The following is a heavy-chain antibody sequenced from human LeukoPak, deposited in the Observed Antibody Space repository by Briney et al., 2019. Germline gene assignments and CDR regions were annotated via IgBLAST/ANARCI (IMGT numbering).Heavy chain of an antibody. Sequence: SETLSLTCAVYGGSFSGYYWSWIRQPPGKGLEWIGEINHSGSTNYNPSLKSRVTISVVTSKNQFSLKLSSVTAADTAVYYCARAPLRNIVATRYYYGMDVWGQRTTGTVSS. V-gene: IGHV4-34*01. CDR2: INHSGST. J-gene: IGHJ6*02. CDR3: ARAPLRNIVATRYYYGMDV. CDR1: GGSFSGYY. D-gene: IGHD5-12*01.